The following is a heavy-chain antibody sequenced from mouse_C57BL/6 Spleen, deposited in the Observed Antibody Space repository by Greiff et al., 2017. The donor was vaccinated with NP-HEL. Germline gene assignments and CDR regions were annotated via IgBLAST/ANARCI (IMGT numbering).Heavy chain of an antibody. CDR1: GFTFSSYA. CDR2: ISSGGGYI. Sequence: EVQLVESGEGLVKPGGSLKLSCAASGFTFSSYAMSWVRQTPEQRLEWVAYISSGGGYIYYADTVKGRFTISRDNARNTLYLQMSSLKSEDTAMDYCTRDGGYDLYYFDYWGQGTTLTVSS. D-gene: IGHD2-14*01. V-gene: IGHV5-9-1*02. J-gene: IGHJ2*01. CDR3: TRDGGYDLYYFDY.